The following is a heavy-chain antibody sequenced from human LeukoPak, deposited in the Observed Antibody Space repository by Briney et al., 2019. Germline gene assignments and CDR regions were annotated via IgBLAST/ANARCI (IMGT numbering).Heavy chain of an antibody. CDR2: ISYDGSNK. Sequence: GGSLRLSCAASGFTFSSYAMHWVRQAPGKGLEWVAVISYDGSNKYYADSVKGRFTISRDNAKNSLYLQMNSLRAEDTAVYYCARADYWGQGTLVTVSS. CDR3: ARADY. J-gene: IGHJ4*02. V-gene: IGHV3-30-3*01. CDR1: GFTFSSYA.